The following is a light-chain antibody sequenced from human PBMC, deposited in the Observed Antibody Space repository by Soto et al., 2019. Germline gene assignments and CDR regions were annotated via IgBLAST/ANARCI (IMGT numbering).Light chain of an antibody. J-gene: IGKJ1*01. CDR3: QQYNNWPQT. CDR1: QSVSSN. V-gene: IGKV3-15*01. Sequence: EIVMTHSPASLSVSPGDRATLSCRASQSVSSNLAWYQQKPGQAPRLFIFRASSRATGIPARFSGSGSGTEFNMTISSLQSEDFAVYYCQQYNNWPQTFGQGTKVDIK. CDR2: RAS.